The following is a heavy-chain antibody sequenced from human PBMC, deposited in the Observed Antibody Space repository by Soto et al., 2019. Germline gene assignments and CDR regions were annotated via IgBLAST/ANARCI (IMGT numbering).Heavy chain of an antibody. J-gene: IGHJ4*02. V-gene: IGHV3-23*01. Sequence: EVQLLESGGGLVQPGGSLRLSCAASGFTFSTYAMSRVRQAPRKGLEWVSAISGNGGDYTYYADSVKGRFTISRDNSKNTLYLQMNSLRAEDTAVYYCVPLCRYCSTTTPSWGQGTLVTVSS. D-gene: IGHD2-2*01. CDR2: ISGNGGDYT. CDR3: VPLCRYCSTTTPS. CDR1: GFTFSTYA.